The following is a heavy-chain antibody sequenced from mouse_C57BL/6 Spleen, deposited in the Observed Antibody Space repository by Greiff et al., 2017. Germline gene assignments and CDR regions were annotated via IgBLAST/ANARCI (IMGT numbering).Heavy chain of an antibody. V-gene: IGHV1-82*01. CDR1: GYAFSSSW. J-gene: IGHJ1*03. D-gene: IGHD1-1*01. CDR3: ANYFGSSYWYFDV. CDR2: IYPGDGDT. Sequence: VQLQQSGPELVKPGASVKISCKASGYAFSSSWMNWVKQRPGKGLEWIGRIYPGDGDTNYNGKFKGKATLTADKSSSTAYMQLSSLTSEDSAVYFCANYFGSSYWYFDVCGTGTTVTVSS.